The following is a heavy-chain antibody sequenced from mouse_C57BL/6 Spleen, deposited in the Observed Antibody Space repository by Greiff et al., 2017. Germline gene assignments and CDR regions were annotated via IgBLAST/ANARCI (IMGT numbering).Heavy chain of an antibody. CDR1: GYTFTDYD. CDR3: TRVGGTWFAY. J-gene: IGHJ3*01. Sequence: QVKLQQSGAELVRPGASVTLSCKASGYTFTDYDMHWVKQTPVHGLEWIGAIDPETGGTAYNQKFKGKAILTADKSSSTAYMELRSLTSEDSAVYYCTRVGGTWFAYWGQGTLVTVSA. V-gene: IGHV1-15*01. CDR2: IDPETGGT. D-gene: IGHD4-1*01.